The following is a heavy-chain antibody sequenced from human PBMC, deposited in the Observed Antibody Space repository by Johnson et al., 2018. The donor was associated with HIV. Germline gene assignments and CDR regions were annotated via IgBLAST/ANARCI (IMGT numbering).Heavy chain of an antibody. V-gene: IGHV3-15*01. CDR3: TTGSSGSNAFDI. D-gene: IGHD3-22*01. CDR2: ITSKTDGGTT. CDR1: GFTFSNAW. J-gene: IGHJ3*02. Sequence: VQLVESGGGLVKPGGSLRLSCAASGFTFSNAWMSWVRQAPGKGLEWVGRITSKTDGGTTDYAAPVKGRFTISRDDSKNTLYLQMNSLKTEDTAVYYCTTGSSGSNAFDIWGQGTMVTVSS.